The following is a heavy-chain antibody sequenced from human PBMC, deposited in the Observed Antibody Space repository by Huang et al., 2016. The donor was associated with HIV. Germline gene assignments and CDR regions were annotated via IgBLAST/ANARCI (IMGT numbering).Heavy chain of an antibody. CDR2: IRQDGSEK. Sequence: LVESGGGLVRPGGSLILSCAGATVTFSAYWMTWVRQAPGQGLEWVASIRQDGSEKHYVDSVEGRFNISRDNGKKLLFLEMRSLGVDDTAVYFCATKADAMDVWGQGTTVIVSS. CDR1: TVTFSAYW. V-gene: IGHV3-7*01. D-gene: IGHD2-8*01. CDR3: ATKADAMDV. J-gene: IGHJ6*02.